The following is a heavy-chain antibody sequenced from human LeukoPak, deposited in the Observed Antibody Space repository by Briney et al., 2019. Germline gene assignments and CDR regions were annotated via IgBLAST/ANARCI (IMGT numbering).Heavy chain of an antibody. CDR2: IRFDGSNK. J-gene: IGHJ4*02. D-gene: IGHD3-10*01. CDR3: AKDSKRWKTYYYASGSYHFDY. CDR1: GFTFSSYG. V-gene: IGHV3-30*02. Sequence: GGSLRLSCAASGFTFSSYGMHWVRQAPGKGLEWVAFIRFDGSNKYYADSVKGRFTISRDNSKNTLYLQMNSLRPEDTAVYYCAKDSKRWKTYYYASGSYHFDYWGQGTLVTVSS.